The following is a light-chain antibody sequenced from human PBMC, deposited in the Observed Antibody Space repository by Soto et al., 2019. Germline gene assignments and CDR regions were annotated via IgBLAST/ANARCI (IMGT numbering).Light chain of an antibody. CDR1: QSISVW. CDR2: TTS. Sequence: DLHMTQSPSTLSASVGDRVTITCRASQSISVWLAWYQQKPGKAPNLLIYTTSSLETGVPSRFSGSGSGTEFTLTISSLQPDDFATYYCQHYNDYSWTFGQGTKVEIK. J-gene: IGKJ1*01. CDR3: QHYNDYSWT. V-gene: IGKV1-5*03.